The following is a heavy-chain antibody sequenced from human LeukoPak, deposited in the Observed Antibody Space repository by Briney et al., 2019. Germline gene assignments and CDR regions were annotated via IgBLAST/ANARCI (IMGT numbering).Heavy chain of an antibody. D-gene: IGHD2-15*01. CDR3: ASSSARLLPLGY. CDR2: ISSSGSTI. V-gene: IGHV3-48*04. J-gene: IGHJ4*02. Sequence: GGSLRLSCAASGFTFSNYWLTWVRQAPGKGLEWVSYISSSGSTIYYADSVKGRFTISRDNAKNSLYLQMNSLRAEDTAVYYCASSSARLLPLGYWGQGTLVTVSS. CDR1: GFTFSNYW.